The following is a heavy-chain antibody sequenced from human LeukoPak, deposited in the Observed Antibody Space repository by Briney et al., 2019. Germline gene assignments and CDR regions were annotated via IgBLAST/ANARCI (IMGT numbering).Heavy chain of an antibody. D-gene: IGHD1-26*01. CDR2: INAGNGNT. J-gene: IGHJ3*02. CDR1: GYTFTSYA. Sequence: ASVKVSCKASGYTFTSYAMHWARQAPGQRLEWMGWINAGNGNTKYSQKFQGRVTITRDTSASTAYMELSSLRSEDTAVYYCARYVGATDAFDIWGQGTMVTVSS. CDR3: ARYVGATDAFDI. V-gene: IGHV1-3*01.